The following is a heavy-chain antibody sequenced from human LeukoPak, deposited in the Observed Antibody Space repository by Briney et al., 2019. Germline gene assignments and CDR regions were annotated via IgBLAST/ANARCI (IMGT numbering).Heavy chain of an antibody. Sequence: SETLSLTCTVSGGSISSSSYYWVWIRQSPGEGLEGIGSIFYSGSSYYNPSLKSRFTISVDTSKRQFPLQLSSVTAADTAVYYCARQYDSSGYYYFDYWGQGTLVTVSS. D-gene: IGHD3-22*01. CDR2: IFYSGSS. J-gene: IGHJ4*02. V-gene: IGHV4-39*01. CDR3: ARQYDSSGYYYFDY. CDR1: GGSISSSSYY.